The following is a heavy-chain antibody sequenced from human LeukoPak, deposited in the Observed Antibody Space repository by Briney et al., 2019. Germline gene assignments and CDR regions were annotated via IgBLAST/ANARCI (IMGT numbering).Heavy chain of an antibody. CDR2: INQDGSET. Sequence: GSLRLSCTASGFTFSWYWMSWVRQAPGKGLEWVANINQDGSETYYVDSVEGRFTISRDNAKYSLYLQLNSLRAEDTALYYCARAQSAGTTDYWGQGTLVTVSS. CDR1: GFTFSWYW. V-gene: IGHV3-7*04. CDR3: ARAQSAGTTDY. J-gene: IGHJ4*02. D-gene: IGHD6-19*01.